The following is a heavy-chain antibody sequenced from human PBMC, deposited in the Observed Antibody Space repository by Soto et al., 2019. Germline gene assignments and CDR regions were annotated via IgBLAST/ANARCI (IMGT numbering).Heavy chain of an antibody. V-gene: IGHV4-59*08. CDR3: ARHPFDILTGYYPDYYMDV. CDR2: IYYSGST. Sequence: SETLSLTCTVSGGSISSYYWIWIRQPPGKGLEWIGYIYYSGSTNYNPSLKSRVTISVDTSKNQFSLKLSSVTAADTAVYYCARHPFDILTGYYPDYYMDVWGKGTTVTVS. J-gene: IGHJ6*03. D-gene: IGHD3-9*01. CDR1: GGSISSYY.